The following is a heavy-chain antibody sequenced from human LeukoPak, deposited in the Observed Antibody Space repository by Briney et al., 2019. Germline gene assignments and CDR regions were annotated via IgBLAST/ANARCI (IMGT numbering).Heavy chain of an antibody. CDR1: GYTFTSYG. CDR3: ARGGGVPAAITIDYYYYMDV. D-gene: IGHD2-2*01. V-gene: IGHV1-18*01. Sequence: ASVKVSCKASGYTFTSYGISWVRQAPGQGLEWMGWIGAYNGNTNYAQKLQGRVTMTTDTSTSTAYMELRSLRSDDTAVYYCARGGGVPAAITIDYYYYMDVWGKGTTVTVSS. J-gene: IGHJ6*03. CDR2: IGAYNGNT.